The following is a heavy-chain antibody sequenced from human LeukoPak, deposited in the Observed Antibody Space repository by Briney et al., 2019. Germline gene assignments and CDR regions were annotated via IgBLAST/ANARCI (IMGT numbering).Heavy chain of an antibody. D-gene: IGHD1-26*01. CDR1: GFIFSDHT. V-gene: IGHV3-30*02. CDR2: IRYDGSDK. J-gene: IGHJ4*02. CDR3: AKDLELAPFDY. Sequence: GESLRLSCAASGFIFSDHTMNWVRQAPGKGLEWVAFIRYDGSDKHYADSVKGRFTISRDNSKDTLYLEMNSLGAEDTAVYYCAKDLELAPFDYWGQGTLVTVSS.